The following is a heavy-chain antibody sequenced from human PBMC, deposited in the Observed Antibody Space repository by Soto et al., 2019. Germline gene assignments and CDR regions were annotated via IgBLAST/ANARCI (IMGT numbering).Heavy chain of an antibody. CDR2: IWYDGSNK. D-gene: IGHD4-4*01. J-gene: IGHJ6*02. CDR1: GFTFSSYG. Sequence: GGSLRLSCAASGFTFSSYGMHWVRQAPGKGLEWVAVIWYDGSNKYYADSVKGRFTISRDNSKNTLYLQMNSLRAEDTAVYHCARDKGYRTDYYYYGMDVWGQGTAVTVSS. CDR3: ARDKGYRTDYYYYGMDV. V-gene: IGHV3-33*01.